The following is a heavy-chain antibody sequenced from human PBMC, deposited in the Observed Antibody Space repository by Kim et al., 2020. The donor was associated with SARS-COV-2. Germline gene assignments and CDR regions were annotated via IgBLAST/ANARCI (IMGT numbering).Heavy chain of an antibody. CDR2: ISYDGSNK. CDR1: GFTFSSYG. V-gene: IGHV3-30*18. J-gene: IGHJ6*02. CDR3: AKESGSGSYYAWTYYYYGMDV. D-gene: IGHD3-10*01. Sequence: GGSLRLSCAASGFTFSSYGMHWVRQAPGKGLEWVAVISYDGSNKYYADSVKGRSTLSRDNSKNMLYLQMNSLRAEDTAVYYCAKESGSGSYYAWTYYYYGMDVWGQGTTVTVS.